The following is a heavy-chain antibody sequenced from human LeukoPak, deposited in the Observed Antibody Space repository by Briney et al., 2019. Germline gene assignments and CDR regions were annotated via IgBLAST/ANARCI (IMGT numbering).Heavy chain of an antibody. CDR3: ARESGKFDY. CDR2: ISGDGVST. J-gene: IGHJ4*02. Sequence: GGSLRLSCVASGLPIGDFAMHWVRQAPGKGLEWVSLISGDGVSTFYAGSVKGRFSISRDNSKNSLSLEMNSLRTEDTAMYYCARESGKFDYWGQGTLVAVSS. V-gene: IGHV3-43*02. CDR1: GLPIGDFA.